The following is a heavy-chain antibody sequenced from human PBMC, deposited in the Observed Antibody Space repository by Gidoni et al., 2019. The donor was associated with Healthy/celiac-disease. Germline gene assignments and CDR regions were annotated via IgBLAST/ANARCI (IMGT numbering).Heavy chain of an antibody. CDR3: ARATYDFWSGYRVGGMDV. Sequence: QVQLQESGPGLVKPSETLSLTCTVSGGSISSYYWSWIRQPPGKGLEWIGYIYYSGSTNYNPSLKSRVTISVDTSKNQFSLKLSSVTAADTAVYYCARATYDFWSGYRVGGMDVWGQGTTVTVSS. CDR2: IYYSGST. V-gene: IGHV4-59*01. J-gene: IGHJ6*02. CDR1: GGSISSYY. D-gene: IGHD3-3*01.